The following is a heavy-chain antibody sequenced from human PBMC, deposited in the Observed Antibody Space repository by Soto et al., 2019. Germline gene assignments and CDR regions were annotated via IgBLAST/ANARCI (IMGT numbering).Heavy chain of an antibody. J-gene: IGHJ4*02. D-gene: IGHD5-12*01. V-gene: IGHV1-69*08. Sequence: QVQLEQSGAEVKKPGSSVRVSCKASGGPFSNDIITWVRQAPGQGLEWMGRIIPLLTTSTYAQKFQGRLTITADRSTGTAYMDLKNLTSADPAVYYCARDSPIGSTFSGYDAIDYWGQGTRITVSS. CDR1: GGPFSNDI. CDR3: ARDSPIGSTFSGYDAIDY. CDR2: IIPLLTTS.